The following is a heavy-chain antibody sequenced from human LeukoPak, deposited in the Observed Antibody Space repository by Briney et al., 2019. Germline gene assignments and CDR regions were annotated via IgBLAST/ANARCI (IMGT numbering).Heavy chain of an antibody. CDR3: ARDFRRNYFDP. Sequence: GASVKVSCKTSGYTFTSYSISWVRQAPGQGLEWMGWISAYNRNANYAQRFQGRVTMTTETSTTTAYMEVRSLTPDDTAVYYCARDFRRNYFDPWGQGTLVTVSS. V-gene: IGHV1-18*01. J-gene: IGHJ5*02. CDR1: GYTFTSYS. CDR2: ISAYNRNA.